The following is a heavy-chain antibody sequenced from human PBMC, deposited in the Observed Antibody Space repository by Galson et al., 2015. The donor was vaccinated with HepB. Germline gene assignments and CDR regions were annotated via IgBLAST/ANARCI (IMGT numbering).Heavy chain of an antibody. J-gene: IGHJ3*02. V-gene: IGHV4-59*08. CDR2: IYYSGST. D-gene: IGHD3-10*01. CDR1: GGSISSYY. CDR3: ARHLGGGRKIPDAFDI. Sequence: TLSLTCTVSGGSISSYYWSWIRQPPGKGLEWIGYIYYSGSTNYNPSLKSRVAISVDTSKNQFSLKLSSVTAADTAVYYCARHLGGGRKIPDAFDIWGQGTMVTVSS.